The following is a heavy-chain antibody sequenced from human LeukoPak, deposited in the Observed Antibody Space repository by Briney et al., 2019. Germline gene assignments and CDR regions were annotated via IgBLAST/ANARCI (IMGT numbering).Heavy chain of an antibody. J-gene: IGHJ4*02. CDR2: INSDGSST. Sequence: GGSLRLSCAASGFTFSSYWMHWVRQAPGKGLVWVSHINSDGSSTSYADSVKGRFTISRDNAKNTLYLQMNSLRAEDTAVYYCARGFQYYYDSSGYYHNWGQGTLVTVSS. D-gene: IGHD3-22*01. CDR3: ARGFQYYYDSSGYYHN. V-gene: IGHV3-74*01. CDR1: GFTFSSYW.